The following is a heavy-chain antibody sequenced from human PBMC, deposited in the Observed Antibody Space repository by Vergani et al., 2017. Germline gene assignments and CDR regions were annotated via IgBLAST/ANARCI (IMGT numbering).Heavy chain of an antibody. Sequence: EVQLVQSGAEVKKPGESLKISCKGSGYSFTSYWIGWVRQMPGKGLEWMGIIYPGDSDTRYSPSFQGQVTISADKSISTAYLQWSSLKASDTARYYCARLSGRTYYYDSSGYPAYWGQGTLVTVSS. CDR1: GYSFTSYW. D-gene: IGHD3-22*01. J-gene: IGHJ4*02. V-gene: IGHV5-51*01. CDR2: IYPGDSDT. CDR3: ARLSGRTYYYDSSGYPAY.